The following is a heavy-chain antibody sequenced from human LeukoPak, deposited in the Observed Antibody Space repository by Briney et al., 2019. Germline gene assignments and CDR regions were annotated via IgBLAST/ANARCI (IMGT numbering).Heavy chain of an antibody. CDR3: ASSPGTIENYDPSGLDY. CDR2: ISAYNGIT. D-gene: IGHD3-22*01. V-gene: IGHV1-18*01. CDR1: GYMFTKYG. J-gene: IGHJ4*02. Sequence: ASVKVSCKASGYMFTKYGISWVRQAPGQGLEWIGWISAYNGITKYAQKLQGRVTMTTDTSTSTAYMELRSLRSDDTAVYYCASSPGTIENYDPSGLDYWGQGTLVTVSS.